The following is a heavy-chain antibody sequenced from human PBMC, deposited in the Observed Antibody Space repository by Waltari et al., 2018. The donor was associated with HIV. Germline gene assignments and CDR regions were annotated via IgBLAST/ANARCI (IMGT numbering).Heavy chain of an antibody. D-gene: IGHD6-6*01. CDR1: GGSISSSSYY. CDR2: IYYSGST. CDR3: ARLPPVAARPHPIGWFDP. J-gene: IGHJ5*02. V-gene: IGHV4-39*01. Sequence: QLQLQESGPGLVKPSETLSLTCTVSGGSISSSSYYWGWLRPPPGTGLEWIGSIYYSGSTYYNPSLKSRVTISVDTSKNQFSLKLSSVTAADTAVYYCARLPPVAARPHPIGWFDPWGQGTLVTVSS.